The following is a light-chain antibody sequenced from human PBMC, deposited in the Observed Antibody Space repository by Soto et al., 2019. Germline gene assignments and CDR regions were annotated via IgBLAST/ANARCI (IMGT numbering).Light chain of an antibody. Sequence: QSVLTQPASVSGSPGQSITVSCTRTSSDVGSFNFVSWYQQHPGKAPQVVIYEVTKRPSGVSNRFSGSTSGNTASLTISGLQADDEADYYCCSGAGSSTYVFGTGTKVTVL. CDR3: CSGAGSSTYV. CDR1: SSDVGSFNF. CDR2: EVT. V-gene: IGLV2-23*02. J-gene: IGLJ1*01.